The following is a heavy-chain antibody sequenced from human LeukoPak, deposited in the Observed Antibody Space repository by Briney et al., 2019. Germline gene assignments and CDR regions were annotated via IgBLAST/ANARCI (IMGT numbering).Heavy chain of an antibody. D-gene: IGHD2-15*01. CDR1: GGTFSSYA. V-gene: IGHV7-4-1*02. CDR3: ARPGGGYCSGGSCYPTY. J-gene: IGHJ4*02. CDR2: INTETGNP. Sequence: GASVKVSCKASGGTFSSYAISWVRQAPGQGLEWMGWINTETGNPTYAQGFTGRFVFSLDTSVSTAYLQISNLKTEDTAVYYCARPGGGYCSGGSCYPTYWGQGTLVTVSS.